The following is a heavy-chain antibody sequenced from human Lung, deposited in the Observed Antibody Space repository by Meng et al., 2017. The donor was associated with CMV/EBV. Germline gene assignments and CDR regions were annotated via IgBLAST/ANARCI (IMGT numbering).Heavy chain of an antibody. D-gene: IGHD2-2*01. V-gene: IGHV3-21*01. Sequence: GESLKISCAASGFTFSTYRMNWVRQAPGKGLEWVSPISSSSSYIYYADSVKGRFTISRDNAKNSLYLQMNSLRAEDTAVYYCARVLGYCSSTSCASDYWGQGTLVTVSS. CDR2: ISSSSSYI. CDR3: ARVLGYCSSTSCASDY. CDR1: GFTFSTYR. J-gene: IGHJ4*02.